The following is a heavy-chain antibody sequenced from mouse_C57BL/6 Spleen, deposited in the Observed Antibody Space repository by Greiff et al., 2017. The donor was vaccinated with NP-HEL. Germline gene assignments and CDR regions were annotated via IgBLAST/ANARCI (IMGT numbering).Heavy chain of an antibody. CDR1: GFNIKDDY. Sequence: VHVKQSGAELVRPGASVKLSCTASGFNIKDDYMHWVKQRPEQGLEWIGWIDPENGDTEYASKFQGKATITADTSSNTAYLQLSSLTSEDTAVYYCTRWFPYYFDYWGQGTTLTVSS. CDR3: TRWFPYYFDY. V-gene: IGHV14-4*01. CDR2: IDPENGDT. J-gene: IGHJ2*01. D-gene: IGHD1-1*02.